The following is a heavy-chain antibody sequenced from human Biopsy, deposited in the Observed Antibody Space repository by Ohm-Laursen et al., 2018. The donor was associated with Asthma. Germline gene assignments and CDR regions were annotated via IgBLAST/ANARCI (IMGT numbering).Heavy chain of an antibody. CDR3: ARQPGQDYGDSSGFDI. J-gene: IGHJ3*02. Sequence: SMRLSCTASGFVFSQCGMHWVRQGPGKGLEWVALVSSDGHNKYYEDSVKGRFTISRDNSRNRLYLQINRLTVEDSAVYFCARQPGQDYGDSSGFDIWGQGTKVAVSS. CDR2: VSSDGHNK. D-gene: IGHD3-22*01. V-gene: IGHV3-30*03. CDR1: GFVFSQCG.